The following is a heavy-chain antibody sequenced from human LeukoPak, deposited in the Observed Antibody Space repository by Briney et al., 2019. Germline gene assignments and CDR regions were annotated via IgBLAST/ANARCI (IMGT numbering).Heavy chain of an antibody. CDR3: ARWSKMMGRGVISNWFDP. J-gene: IGHJ5*02. CDR2: INPNSGGT. V-gene: IGHV1-2*02. CDR1: GYTFTGYY. D-gene: IGHD3-10*01. Sequence: ASVKVSCKASGYTFTGYYMHWVRQAPGQGLEWMGWINPNSGGTNYAQKLQGRVTMTTDTSTSTAYMELRSLRSDDTAVYYCARWSKMMGRGVISNWFDPWGQGTLVTVSS.